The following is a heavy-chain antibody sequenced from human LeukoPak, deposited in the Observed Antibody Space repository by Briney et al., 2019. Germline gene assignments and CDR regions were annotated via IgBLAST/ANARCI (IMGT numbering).Heavy chain of an antibody. CDR3: AREMVVPAAAGWFDP. J-gene: IGHJ5*02. Sequence: SETLSLTCTVSGGSISSGSYYWSWIRQPAGKGLEWIGRIYTSGSTNYNPSLKSRVTISVDTSKNQFSLKLSSVTAAVTAVYYCAREMVVPAAAGWFDPWGQGTLVTVSS. D-gene: IGHD2-2*01. V-gene: IGHV4-61*02. CDR1: GGSISSGSYY. CDR2: IYTSGST.